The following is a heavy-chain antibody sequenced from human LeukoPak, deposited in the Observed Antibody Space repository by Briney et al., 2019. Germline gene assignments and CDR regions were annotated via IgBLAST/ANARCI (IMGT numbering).Heavy chain of an antibody. CDR1: GXTFSSYW. CDR3: ARDKYGGNSNAFDI. D-gene: IGHD4-23*01. CDR2: IGTDGSST. J-gene: IGHJ3*02. V-gene: IGHV3-74*01. Sequence: GGSLRLSCAASGXTFSSYWMHWVRQVPGKGLVWVSRIGTDGSSTTYADYVKGRFSISRDNAKNALYLQMNSLRAEDTAVYYCARDKYGGNSNAFDIWGQGTLVTASS.